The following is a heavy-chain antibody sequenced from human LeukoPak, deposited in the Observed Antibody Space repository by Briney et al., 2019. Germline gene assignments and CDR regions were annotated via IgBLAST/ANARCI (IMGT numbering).Heavy chain of an antibody. D-gene: IGHD6-13*01. J-gene: IGHJ4*02. V-gene: IGHV4-39*01. CDR3: ASHAAAGTRWDY. CDR2: IYYSGST. CDR1: GGSLSSSSYY. Sequence: PSETLSLTCTVSGGSLSSSSYYLGWVRQPPGKGLEWIGSIYYSGSTYYNPSLKSRVTISVDTSKNQFSLKLSSVTAADTAVYYCASHAAAGTRWDYWGQGTLVTVSS.